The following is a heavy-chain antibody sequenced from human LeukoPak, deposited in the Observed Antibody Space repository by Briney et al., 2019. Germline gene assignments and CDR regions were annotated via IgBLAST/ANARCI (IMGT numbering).Heavy chain of an antibody. CDR3: ARCDSSGYYYDYYYYMDV. CDR1: GFTFSTYT. D-gene: IGHD3-22*01. V-gene: IGHV3-21*01. CDR2: ISSGSSHK. J-gene: IGHJ6*03. Sequence: PGGSLRLSCAASGFTFSTYTMNWVRQAPGKGLEWVSSISSGSSHKYYADSVKGRFTISRDNAQNSLYLQIDSLRADDTAVYYCARCDSSGYYYDYYYYMDVWGKGTTVTVSS.